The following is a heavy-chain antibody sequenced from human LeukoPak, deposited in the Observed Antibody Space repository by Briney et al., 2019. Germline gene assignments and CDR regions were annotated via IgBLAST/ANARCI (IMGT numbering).Heavy chain of an antibody. CDR1: GGSFSGYY. Sequence: SETLSLTCAVYGGSFSGYYWSWIRQPPGKGLEWIGEINHSGSTNYNPSLKSRVTISVDTSKNQFSLKLSSVTAADTAVYYCARGGGYYYMDVWGKGTTVTVSS. D-gene: IGHD3-16*01. CDR2: INHSGST. CDR3: ARGGGYYYMDV. J-gene: IGHJ6*03. V-gene: IGHV4-34*01.